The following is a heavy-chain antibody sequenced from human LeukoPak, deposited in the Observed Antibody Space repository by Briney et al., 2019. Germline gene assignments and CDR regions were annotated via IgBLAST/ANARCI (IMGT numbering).Heavy chain of an antibody. D-gene: IGHD3-10*01. CDR2: ITDSGGDT. J-gene: IGHJ4*02. CDR1: GFTFSSYA. Sequence: GGSLRLSCAASGFTFSSYAMSWVRQAPGMGLEWVSAITDSGGDTLHADSVEGRFTISRDNSKNTLYLQMNGLRADDTAVYYCAKGSGSSRPYYFDHWGQGTLVTVSS. CDR3: AKGSGSSRPYYFDH. V-gene: IGHV3-23*01.